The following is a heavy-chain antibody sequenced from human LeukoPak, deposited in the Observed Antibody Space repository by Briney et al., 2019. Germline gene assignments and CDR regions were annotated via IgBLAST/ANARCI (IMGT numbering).Heavy chain of an antibody. D-gene: IGHD1-26*01. V-gene: IGHV3-23*01. Sequence: GGSLRLSCAASGFTFSSYAMSWVRQAPGKGLEWVSAISGSGGSTYYADSVKGRFTISRDNSKNTLYLQMNSLRAEDTAVYYCAITTSGSIVGAPLDYWGQGTLVTVSS. J-gene: IGHJ4*02. CDR3: AITTSGSIVGAPLDY. CDR2: ISGSGGST. CDR1: GFTFSSYA.